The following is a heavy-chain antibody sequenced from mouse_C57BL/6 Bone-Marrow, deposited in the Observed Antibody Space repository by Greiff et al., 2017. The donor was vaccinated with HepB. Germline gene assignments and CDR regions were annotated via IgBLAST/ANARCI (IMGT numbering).Heavy chain of an antibody. D-gene: IGHD1-1*01. Sequence: EVQGVESGGGLVKPGGSLKLSCAASGFTFSDYGMHWVRQAPEKGLEWVAYISSGSSTIYYADTVKGRFTISRDNAKNTLFLQMTSLRSEDTAMYYCARRARYEITTVVSPSMDYWGQGTSVTVSS. J-gene: IGHJ4*01. CDR1: GFTFSDYG. CDR3: ARRARYEITTVVSPSMDY. V-gene: IGHV5-17*01. CDR2: ISSGSSTI.